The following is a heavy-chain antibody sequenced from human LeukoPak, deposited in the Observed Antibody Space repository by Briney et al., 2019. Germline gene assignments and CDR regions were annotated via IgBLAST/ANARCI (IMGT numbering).Heavy chain of an antibody. J-gene: IGHJ4*02. V-gene: IGHV1-2*02. CDR2: INPNSGGT. D-gene: IGHD5-18*01. CDR1: GYTFTGYY. Sequence: GASVKVSCKASGYTFTGYYMHWVRQAPGQGLEWMGWINPNSGGTNYAQKFQGRVTMTRDTSISTAYMELSRLRSDDTAVYYCAVIQLWLIRAWGVFDYWGQGTLVTVSS. CDR3: AVIQLWLIRAWGVFDY.